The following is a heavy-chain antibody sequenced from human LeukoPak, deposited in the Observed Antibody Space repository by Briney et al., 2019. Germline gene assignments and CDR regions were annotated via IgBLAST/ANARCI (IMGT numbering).Heavy chain of an antibody. J-gene: IGHJ4*02. D-gene: IGHD4/OR15-4a*01. CDR3: ARPLYGAASVALNPNSLDY. CDR2: INPSGGST. Sequence: ASVKVSCKASGYIFTSYFMHWVRQAPGQGLEWMGLINPSGGSTRYAQKFQGRVTMTRDMSTSTVYMELSSLRSDDTAVYYCARPLYGAASVALNPNSLDYWGQGTLVTVSS. CDR1: GYIFTSYF. V-gene: IGHV1-46*01.